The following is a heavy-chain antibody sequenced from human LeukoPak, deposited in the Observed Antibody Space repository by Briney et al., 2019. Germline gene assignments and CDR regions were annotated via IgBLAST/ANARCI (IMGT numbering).Heavy chain of an antibody. CDR3: AKDRHQWGLSWAFDY. CDR2: ISYDGSNK. V-gene: IGHV3-30*18. J-gene: IGHJ4*02. D-gene: IGHD1-26*01. CDR1: GFTFSSYG. Sequence: GGSLRLSCAASGFTFSSYGMHWVRQAPGKGLEWVAVISYDGSNKYYADSVKGRFTISRDNSKNTLYLQMNSLRAEDTAVYYCAKDRHQWGLSWAFDYWGQGTLVTVSS.